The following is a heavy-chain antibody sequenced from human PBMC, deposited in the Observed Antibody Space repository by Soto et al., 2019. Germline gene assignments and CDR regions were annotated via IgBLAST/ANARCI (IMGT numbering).Heavy chain of an antibody. V-gene: IGHV1-46*01. J-gene: IGHJ4*02. D-gene: IGHD6-13*01. Sequence: ASVKVSCKASGYTFTSYYMHWVRQAPGQGLEWMGIINPSGGSTSYAQKFQGRVTMTRDTSTSTVYMELSSLRSEDTAVYYCATAIAAAGTFDYWGQGTLVTVSS. CDR1: GYTFTSYY. CDR3: ATAIAAAGTFDY. CDR2: INPSGGST.